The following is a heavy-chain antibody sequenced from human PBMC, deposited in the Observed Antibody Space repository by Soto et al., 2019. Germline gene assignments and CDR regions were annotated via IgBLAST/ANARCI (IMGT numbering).Heavy chain of an antibody. J-gene: IGHJ4*02. CDR1: GFTFSSYA. V-gene: IGHV3-23*01. CDR2: ISGSGGST. D-gene: IGHD3-16*01. Sequence: GGSLRLSCAASGFTFSSYAMSWVRQAPGKGLEWVSAISGSGGSTYYADSVKGRFTISRDNSKNTLYLQMNSLRAEDTAVYYCAKDCLGITFGGVPYYFDYWGQGTLVTVSS. CDR3: AKDCLGITFGGVPYYFDY.